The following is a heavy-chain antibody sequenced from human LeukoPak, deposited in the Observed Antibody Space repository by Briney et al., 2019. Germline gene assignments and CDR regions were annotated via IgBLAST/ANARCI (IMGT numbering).Heavy chain of an antibody. J-gene: IGHJ4*02. CDR2: INIRADET. Sequence: GGSLRLSCAASGFTFSNYGMAWFRQAPGKGLEWVSTINIRADETHYADSVKGRFTISRDNSKNTVYLQMNSLRDEDTAVYFCARDRGYCRGGRCYSNYFDLWGQGTLVTVSS. CDR1: GFTFSNYG. V-gene: IGHV3-23*01. CDR3: ARDRGYCRGGRCYSNYFDL. D-gene: IGHD2-15*01.